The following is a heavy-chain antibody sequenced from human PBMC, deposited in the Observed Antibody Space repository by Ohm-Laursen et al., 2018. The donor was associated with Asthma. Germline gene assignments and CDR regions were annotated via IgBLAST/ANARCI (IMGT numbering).Heavy chain of an antibody. D-gene: IGHD4-23*01. CDR3: ASSATVGYFQH. V-gene: IGHV3-9*01. Sequence: SLRLSCAASGFTFDDYAMHWVRQAPGKGLEWVSGISWNSGSIGYADSVKGRFTISRDNAKNSLYLQMNSLRAEDTAVYYCASSATVGYFQHWGQGTLVTVSS. CDR1: GFTFDDYA. J-gene: IGHJ1*01. CDR2: ISWNSGSI.